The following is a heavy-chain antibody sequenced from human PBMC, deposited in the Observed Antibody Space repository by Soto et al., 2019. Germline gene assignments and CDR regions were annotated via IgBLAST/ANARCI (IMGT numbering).Heavy chain of an antibody. V-gene: IGHV4-31*02. D-gene: IGHD1-26*01. J-gene: IGHJ4*02. CDR3: ALALGPTTGLDY. Sequence: WTWIRQPPGTGLEWMGYIFHSGTTFYNPSLTSRLSISMDTSGNHFSLELRSVTAADTAVYYCALALGPTTGLDYWGQGTLVTVSS. CDR2: IFHSGTT.